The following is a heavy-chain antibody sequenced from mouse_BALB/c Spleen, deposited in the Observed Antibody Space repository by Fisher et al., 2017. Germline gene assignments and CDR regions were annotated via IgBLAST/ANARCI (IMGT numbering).Heavy chain of an antibody. CDR3: AGGEGYAMDY. J-gene: IGHJ4*01. Sequence: KFKGKATLTVDKSSSTAHMELRSLASEDSAVYYCAGGEGYAMDYWGQGTSVTVSS. V-gene: IGHV1-20*02.